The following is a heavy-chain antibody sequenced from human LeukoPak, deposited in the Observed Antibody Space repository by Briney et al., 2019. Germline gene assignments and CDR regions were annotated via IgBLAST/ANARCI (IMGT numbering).Heavy chain of an antibody. Sequence: GSLRLSCAASGFTFSSYAMHWVRQAPGKGLEWVAVISYDGSNKYYADSVKGRFTISRDNSKNTLYLQMNSLRAEDTAVYYCALSAATGGMDVWGQGTTVTVSS. V-gene: IGHV3-30*04. D-gene: IGHD2-2*01. CDR1: GFTFSSYA. CDR2: ISYDGSNK. J-gene: IGHJ6*02. CDR3: ALSAATGGMDV.